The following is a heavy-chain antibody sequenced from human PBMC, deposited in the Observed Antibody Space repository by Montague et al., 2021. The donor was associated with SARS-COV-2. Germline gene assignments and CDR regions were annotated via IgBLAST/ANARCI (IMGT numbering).Heavy chain of an antibody. J-gene: IGHJ6*02. V-gene: IGHV4-39*01. CDR3: ARHDDILTTYYYYYGMDV. CDR1: GGSISSSSYY. Sequence: SETLSLTCTVSGGSISSSSYYWGWIRQPPGKGLEWIGSIYYSGSTYYNPSLKSRVTISVDTSKNQSSLKLSSVTAADTAVYYCARHDDILTTYYYYYGMDVWGQGTTVTVSS. CDR2: IYYSGST. D-gene: IGHD3-9*01.